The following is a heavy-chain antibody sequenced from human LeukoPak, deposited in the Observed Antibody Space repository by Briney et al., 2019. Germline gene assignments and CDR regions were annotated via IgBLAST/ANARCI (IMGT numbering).Heavy chain of an antibody. CDR1: GFTFGDYA. Sequence: GRSLRLSCTASGFTFGDYAMSWVRQAPGKGLEWVGFIRSKAYGGTTEYAASVNGRFTISRDDSKSIAYLQMNSLKTEDTAVYYCTRDSSSWYGFDYWGQGTLVTVSS. CDR3: TRDSSSWYGFDY. CDR2: IRSKAYGGTT. D-gene: IGHD6-13*01. V-gene: IGHV3-49*04. J-gene: IGHJ4*02.